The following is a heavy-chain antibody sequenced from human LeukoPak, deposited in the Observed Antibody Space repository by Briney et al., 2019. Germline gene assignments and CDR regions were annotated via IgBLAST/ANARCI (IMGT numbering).Heavy chain of an antibody. V-gene: IGHV1-46*01. CDR1: GYTFTGYY. Sequence: GASVKVSCKASGYTFTGYYMHWVRQAPGQGLEWMGMIIPSDGFTSYAQKFQGRVTMTRDMSTSTVYMELSSLRSEDTAVYYCATDRGYYDILTGYYMSWIDAFDIWGQGTMVTVSS. J-gene: IGHJ3*02. D-gene: IGHD3-9*01. CDR2: IIPSDGFT. CDR3: ATDRGYYDILTGYYMSWIDAFDI.